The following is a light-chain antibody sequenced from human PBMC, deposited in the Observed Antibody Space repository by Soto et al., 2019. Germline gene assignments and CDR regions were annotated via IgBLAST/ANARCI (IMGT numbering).Light chain of an antibody. V-gene: IGLV2-8*01. CDR2: EVT. Sequence: QSVLTQPPSASGSPGQSVTISCTGTSSDVGRYNYVSWYQQHPGKAPKLMIYEVTKRPSGVPDRFSGSKSGNTASLTVSGLQAEDEAHYYCSSYAGSNNFVFGTGTKLTVL. CDR1: SSDVGRYNY. J-gene: IGLJ1*01. CDR3: SSYAGSNNFV.